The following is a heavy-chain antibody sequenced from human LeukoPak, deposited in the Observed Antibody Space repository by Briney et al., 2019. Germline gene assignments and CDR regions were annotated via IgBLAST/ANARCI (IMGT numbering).Heavy chain of an antibody. CDR2: INWNGGST. CDR1: GFTFDDYG. CDR3: ARVWQQLATLDY. J-gene: IGHJ4*02. V-gene: IGHV3-20*04. Sequence: PGGTLRLSCAASGFTFDDYGMSWVRQAPGKGLEWVSGINWNGGSTGYADSVKGRFTISRDNAKNSLYLQMNSLRAEDTALYYCARVWQQLATLDYWGQGTLVTVSS. D-gene: IGHD6-13*01.